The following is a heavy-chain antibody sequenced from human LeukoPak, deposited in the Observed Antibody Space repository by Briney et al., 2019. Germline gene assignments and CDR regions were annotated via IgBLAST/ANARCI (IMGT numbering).Heavy chain of an antibody. V-gene: IGHV3-21*01. CDR1: GFTFSGYS. CDR2: ISSRSSYI. D-gene: IGHD2-15*01. CDR3: ARVRCSGGSCYPYYYYGMDV. J-gene: IGHJ6*02. Sequence: GGSLRLSCAASGFTFSGYSMNWVRQAPGKGLEWVSSISSRSSYIYYADSGKGRFTISRDNAKNSLYLQMNSLRAEDTAVYYCARVRCSGGSCYPYYYYGMDVWGQGTAVTVSS.